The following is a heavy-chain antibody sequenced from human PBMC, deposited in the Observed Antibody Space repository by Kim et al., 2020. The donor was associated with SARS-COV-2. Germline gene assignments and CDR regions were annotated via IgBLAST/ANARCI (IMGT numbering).Heavy chain of an antibody. V-gene: IGHV3-30*04. CDR3: ARDYRYDSSGYPPFDI. CDR1: GFTFSSYA. D-gene: IGHD3-22*01. Sequence: GGSLRLSCAASGFTFSSYAMHWVRQAPGKGLEWVAVISYDGSNKYYADSVKGRFTISRDNSKNTLYLQMNSLRAEDTAVYYCARDYRYDSSGYPPFDIWGQGTMVTVSS. J-gene: IGHJ3*02. CDR2: ISYDGSNK.